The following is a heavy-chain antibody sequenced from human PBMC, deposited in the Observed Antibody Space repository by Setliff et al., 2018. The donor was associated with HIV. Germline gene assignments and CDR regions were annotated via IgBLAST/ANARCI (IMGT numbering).Heavy chain of an antibody. CDR3: ATHRVGQRPWLSDF. Sequence: PGGSLRLSCEASGFTFSTYSMNWVRQAPGKGLEWVSSISSSSRSKYYADSVKGRFTISRDNAKNALYLQMNSLRAEDTAVYYCATHRVGQRPWLSDFWGQGTLVTVSS. V-gene: IGHV3-21*01. CDR2: ISSSSRSK. CDR1: GFTFSTYS. J-gene: IGHJ4*02. D-gene: IGHD5-12*01.